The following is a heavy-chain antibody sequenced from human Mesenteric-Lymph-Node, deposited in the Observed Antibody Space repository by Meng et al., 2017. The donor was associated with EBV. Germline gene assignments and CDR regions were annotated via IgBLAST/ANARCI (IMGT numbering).Heavy chain of an antibody. CDR2: IYYRGDT. J-gene: IGHJ4*02. V-gene: IGHV4-39*07. Sequence: QLPCKESGPGRVKPSETLSLTCIVSSGSMSSNNHYWGGIRQRPGKGLEWIGSIYYRGDTNYNPSLRSRVTISVDTSKNQFSLKLSSVTAADTAVYYCARVATYSDSSGYAIDYWGQGTLVTVSS. D-gene: IGHD3-22*01. CDR3: ARVATYSDSSGYAIDY. CDR1: SGSMSSNNHY.